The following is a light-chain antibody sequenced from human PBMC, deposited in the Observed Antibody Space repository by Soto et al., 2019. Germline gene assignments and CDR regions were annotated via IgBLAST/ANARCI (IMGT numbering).Light chain of an antibody. CDR3: CSYAGSSTWV. CDR1: SSDVGSSNL. J-gene: IGLJ3*02. CDR2: EGS. Sequence: QSVLTQPASVSGSPGQSITISCTGTSSDVGSSNLVSWYQQHPGKAPTLMIYEGSERPSGVSDRFSGSKTGNTASLTISVLQAEDEGDYYCCSYAGSSTWVFGGGTKLTVL. V-gene: IGLV2-23*01.